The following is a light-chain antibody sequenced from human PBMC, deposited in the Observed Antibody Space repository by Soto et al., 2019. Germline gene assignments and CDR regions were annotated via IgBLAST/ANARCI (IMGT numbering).Light chain of an antibody. V-gene: IGLV1-40*01. CDR3: QSYDSSLSGAV. CDR1: SSNIGAGYD. J-gene: IGLJ7*01. Sequence: QSVLTQPPSVSGAPGQRVTISCTGSSSNIGAGYDVHWYQQLPGTAPKLPIYGNSNRPSGVPDRFSGSKSGTSASLAITGLQVEDEADYYCQSYDSSLSGAVFGGGTQLTVL. CDR2: GNS.